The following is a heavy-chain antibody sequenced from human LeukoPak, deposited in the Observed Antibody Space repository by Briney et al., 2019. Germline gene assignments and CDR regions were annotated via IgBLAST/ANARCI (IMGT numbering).Heavy chain of an antibody. CDR2: IWYDGSNN. J-gene: IGHJ4*02. V-gene: IGHV3-33*01. CDR1: GFTFSNYG. Sequence: QTGGSLRLSCAASGFTFSNYGMHWVRQAPGKGLEWVAVIWYDGSNNYYGDSVKGRFTVSRDNSKNTLYLQMNNLRAEDTAVYYCARDRYGANSPFDYWGQGTLVTVSS. CDR3: ARDRYGANSPFDY. D-gene: IGHD4-23*01.